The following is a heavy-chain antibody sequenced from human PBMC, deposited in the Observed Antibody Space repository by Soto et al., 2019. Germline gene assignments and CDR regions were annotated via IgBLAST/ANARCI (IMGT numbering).Heavy chain of an antibody. V-gene: IGHV3-33*03. CDR2: IWYDGSNK. CDR3: ARAQYTGSYFDACDV. J-gene: IGHJ3*01. D-gene: IGHD1-26*01. Sequence: GSLRLSCAASGFSFSSYGMHWVRQAPGKGLDWVAVIWYDGSNKYYAESVKGRFTISRDNSKNTLYVQMNSLTVEDTAVYYCARAQYTGSYFDACDVWGQGTMVTVSS. CDR1: GFSFSSYG.